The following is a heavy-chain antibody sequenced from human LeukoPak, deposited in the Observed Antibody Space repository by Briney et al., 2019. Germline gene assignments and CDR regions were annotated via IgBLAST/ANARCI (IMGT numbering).Heavy chain of an antibody. D-gene: IGHD1-26*01. J-gene: IGHJ4*01. Sequence: SETLSLTCAVYGGSFSDYYWSWIRPPPGKGLEWIGEINHSGSTNYNPSLKSRVTISVDTSKSQFSLKLSSVTAADTAVYYCARDVGVAPGYFDDWGQGTPVTASS. CDR1: GGSFSDYY. CDR3: ARDVGVAPGYFDD. V-gene: IGHV4-34*01. CDR2: INHSGST.